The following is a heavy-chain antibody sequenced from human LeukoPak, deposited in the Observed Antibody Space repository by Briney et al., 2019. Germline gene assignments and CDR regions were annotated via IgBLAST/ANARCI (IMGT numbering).Heavy chain of an antibody. J-gene: IGHJ6*02. CDR2: IYPGDSDT. CDR1: GYSFTSYW. Sequence: GESLKISCKGSGYSFTSYWIGWVRQMPGKGLEWMGLIYPGDSDTRYSPSFQGQVTISADKSISTAYLQWSSLKASDTAMYYCARHGLGYCSSTSCPDYYYYGMDVWAQGTTVTVSS. CDR3: ARHGLGYCSSTSCPDYYYYGMDV. D-gene: IGHD2-2*01. V-gene: IGHV5-51*01.